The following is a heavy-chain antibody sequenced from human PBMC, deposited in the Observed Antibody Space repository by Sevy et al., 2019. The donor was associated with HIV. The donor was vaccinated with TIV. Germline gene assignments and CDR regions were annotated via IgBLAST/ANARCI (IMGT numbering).Heavy chain of an antibody. V-gene: IGHV1-69*13. Sequence: ASVKVSCKASGGTFSSYAISWVRQAPGQGLEWMGGIIPIFGTANYAQKFQGRVTITADESTSTAYMELSSLRSEDTAVYYCASQGVQDSSYYYYYGMDVWGQRTTVTVSS. J-gene: IGHJ6*02. D-gene: IGHD1-1*01. CDR1: GGTFSSYA. CDR2: IIPIFGTA. CDR3: ASQGVQDSSYYYYYGMDV.